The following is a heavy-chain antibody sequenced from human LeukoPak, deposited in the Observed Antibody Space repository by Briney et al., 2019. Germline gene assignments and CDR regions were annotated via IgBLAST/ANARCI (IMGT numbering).Heavy chain of an antibody. Sequence: PSQTLSLTCTVSGGSISSGGYYWSWIRQHPGKGLEWIGYIYYSGSTYYNPSLKSRVTISVDTSKNQFSLKLSSVTAADTAVYYCARDDILTGGIDYWGQGTLVTVSS. J-gene: IGHJ4*02. V-gene: IGHV4-31*03. D-gene: IGHD3-9*01. CDR3: ARDDILTGGIDY. CDR2: IYYSGST. CDR1: GGSISSGGYY.